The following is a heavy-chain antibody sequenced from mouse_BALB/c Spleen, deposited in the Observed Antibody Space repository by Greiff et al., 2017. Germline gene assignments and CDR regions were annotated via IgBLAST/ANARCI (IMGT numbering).Heavy chain of an antibody. CDR2: ISYSGST. CDR1: GYSITSDYA. CDR3: ARGDYDGGTFAY. V-gene: IGHV3-2*02. J-gene: IGHJ3*01. D-gene: IGHD2-4*01. Sequence: EVKLEESGPGLVKPSQSLSLTCTVTGYSITSDYAWNWIRQFPGNKLEWMGYISYSGSTSYNPSLKSRISITRDTSKNQFFLQLNSVTTEDTATYYCARGDYDGGTFAYWGQGTLVTVSA.